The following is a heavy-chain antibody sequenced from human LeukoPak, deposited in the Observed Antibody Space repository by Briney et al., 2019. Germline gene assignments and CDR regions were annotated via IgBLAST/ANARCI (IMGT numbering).Heavy chain of an antibody. CDR1: GFTFSTYS. CDR2: IYPNGGST. D-gene: IGHD6-19*01. J-gene: IGHJ4*02. Sequence: GGSLRLSCAASGFTFSTYSMTWVRQGPGKGLEWVSSIYPNGGSTFYADSVKGRFTISRDNSKNTLYLQMSSLRTEDTAIYYCTRDVVPDSGWDLDYWGQGTLVTVSS. V-gene: IGHV3-23*01. CDR3: TRDVVPDSGWDLDY.